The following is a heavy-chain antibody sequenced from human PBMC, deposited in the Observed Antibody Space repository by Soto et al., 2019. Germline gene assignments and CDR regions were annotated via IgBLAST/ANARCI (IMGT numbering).Heavy chain of an antibody. CDR2: ISAYNGNT. V-gene: IGHV1-18*01. Sequence: GASVKVSCKASGYTFTNYGINWVRQAPGQGLEWMAWISAYNGNTNYAQKFQGRVTMTTDTSTSTANMELRSLRSDDTAVYYCARDPPNCLSTSCFLADFWGQGTLVTVSS. CDR1: GYTFTNYG. J-gene: IGHJ4*02. D-gene: IGHD2-2*01. CDR3: ARDPPNCLSTSCFLADF.